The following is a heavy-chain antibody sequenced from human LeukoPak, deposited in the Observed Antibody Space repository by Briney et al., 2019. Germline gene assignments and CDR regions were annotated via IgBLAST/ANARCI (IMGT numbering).Heavy chain of an antibody. CDR2: IKEDGSDK. J-gene: IGHJ4*02. Sequence: GGSLRLSCAASGFTFNTYWMTWVRQAPGQGLEWVADIKEDGSDKYYVDAVKGRLTISRDNAKNSLYLQMNSLRAEDTAVYYCARGAYCGGDCYSDFDYWGQGTLVTVSS. CDR1: GFTFNTYW. CDR3: ARGAYCGGDCYSDFDY. D-gene: IGHD2-21*02. V-gene: IGHV3-7*01.